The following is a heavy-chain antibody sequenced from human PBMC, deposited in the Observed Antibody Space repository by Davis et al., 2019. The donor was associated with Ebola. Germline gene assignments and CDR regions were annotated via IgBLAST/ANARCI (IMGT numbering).Heavy chain of an antibody. CDR1: GFTFSSYP. V-gene: IGHV3-30-3*01. CDR3: ARDGPLFALGDYYYGMDV. CDR2: ISYDGSNK. D-gene: IGHD3-16*01. J-gene: IGHJ6*02. Sequence: PGGSLRLSCAASGFTFSSYPMHWVRQAPGKGLEWVALISYDGSNKYYADSVKGRFTISRDNSKNTLYLQMNSLRAEDTAVYYCARDGPLFALGDYYYGMDVWGQGTTVTISS.